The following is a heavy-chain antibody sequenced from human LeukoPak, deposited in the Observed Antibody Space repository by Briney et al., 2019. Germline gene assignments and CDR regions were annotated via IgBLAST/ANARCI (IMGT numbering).Heavy chain of an antibody. CDR3: ARGDSSSILINDAFDF. V-gene: IGHV3-48*03. J-gene: IGHJ3*01. D-gene: IGHD2-21*01. Sequence: GGSLRLSCAASGFTFSSYEMNWIRQAPGKGLEWVAYISSSSSTIYYADSVKGRFTISRDNAKNSLSLQLSILRGEDTALYYCARGDSSSILINDAFDFWGQGTMVTVSS. CDR2: ISSSSSTI. CDR1: GFTFSSYE.